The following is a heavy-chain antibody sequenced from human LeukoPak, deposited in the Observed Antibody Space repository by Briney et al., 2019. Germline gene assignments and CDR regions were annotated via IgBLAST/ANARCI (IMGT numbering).Heavy chain of an antibody. CDR2: LYSGGNT. V-gene: IGHV3-53*01. D-gene: IGHD2/OR15-2a*01. Sequence: PGGSLLLSCAASGFTVSLYYMSWIRQAPGKGLEWVSVLYSGGNTYYADSVKGRFAISRDNSKNTVYLQMNSLRAEDTAVYYCARGHVLIGFDYWGQGSLVTVSS. J-gene: IGHJ4*02. CDR1: GFTVSLYY. CDR3: ARGHVLIGFDY.